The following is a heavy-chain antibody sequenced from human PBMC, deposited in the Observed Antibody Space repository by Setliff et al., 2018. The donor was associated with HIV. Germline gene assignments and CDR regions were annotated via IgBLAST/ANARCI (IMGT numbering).Heavy chain of an antibody. CDR3: GRQRLAVAPGRYYYMYGPTGYFYYHMDV. D-gene: IGHD6-19*01. J-gene: IGHJ6*03. CDR2: IKSKTDGGTT. CDR1: GFTFSYAW. V-gene: IGHV3-15*01. Sequence: GGSLRLSCAASGFTFSYAWMSWVRQAPGRGLEWIGRIKSKTDGGTTDYAGPVKGRFTISRDDSKNTLYLQMNSLKTEDTAVYYCGRQRLAVAPGRYYYMYGPTGYFYYHMDVWGKGTTVTVSS.